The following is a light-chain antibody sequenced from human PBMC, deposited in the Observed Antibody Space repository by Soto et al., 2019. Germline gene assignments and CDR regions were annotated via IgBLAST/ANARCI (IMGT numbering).Light chain of an antibody. Sequence: IELTQSPSTLSLSPGETATLSCRASQSFXGHIGWDQQKPGQAPRLLXYADSNRASGIPARLSGSGSGTDFTPTISSLDPEYFAAYYCQQRYNGTSTFGQGTRLEIK. CDR1: QSFXGH. CDR2: ADS. J-gene: IGKJ5*01. V-gene: IGKV3-11*01. CDR3: QQRYNGTST.